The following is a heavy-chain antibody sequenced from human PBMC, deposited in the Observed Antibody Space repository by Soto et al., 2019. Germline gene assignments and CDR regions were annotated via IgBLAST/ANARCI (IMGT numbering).Heavy chain of an antibody. CDR2: IIPIFGTA. Sequence: SVKVSCKASGGTFSSYSISWVRQAPGQGLEWMGGIIPIFGTANYAQKFQGRVTITADESTSTAYMELSSLRSEDTAVYYCASDDYSKADYGMDVWGQGTTVTVSS. J-gene: IGHJ6*02. CDR1: GGTFSSYS. D-gene: IGHD4-4*01. CDR3: ASDDYSKADYGMDV. V-gene: IGHV1-69*13.